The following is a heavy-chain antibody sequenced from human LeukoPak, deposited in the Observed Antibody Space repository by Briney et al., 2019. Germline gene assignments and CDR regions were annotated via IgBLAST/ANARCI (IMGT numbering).Heavy chain of an antibody. CDR3: ARGGMVRGVIDYYGMDV. CDR2: IYPGDSDT. J-gene: IGHJ6*02. V-gene: IGHV5-51*01. Sequence: GESLKISCKGSGYSFTSYWIGWVRQMPGKGLEWMGSIYPGDSDTRYSPSFKGQVTVSADKSISTAYLQWSSLKASDTAMYYCARGGMVRGVIDYYGMDVWGQGTTVTVSS. CDR1: GYSFTSYW. D-gene: IGHD3-10*01.